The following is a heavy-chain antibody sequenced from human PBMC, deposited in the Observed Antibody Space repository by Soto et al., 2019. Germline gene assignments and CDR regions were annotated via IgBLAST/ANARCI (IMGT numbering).Heavy chain of an antibody. V-gene: IGHV4-59*01. Sequence: LSLTCTVSGGSISSYYWSWIRQPPGKGLEWIGYIYYSGSTNYNPSLKSRVTISVDTSKNQFSLKLSSVTAADTAVYYCARGRGIAAPGDYYGMDVWGQGTTVTVSS. CDR2: IYYSGST. CDR1: GGSISSYY. CDR3: ARGRGIAAPGDYYGMDV. D-gene: IGHD6-13*01. J-gene: IGHJ6*02.